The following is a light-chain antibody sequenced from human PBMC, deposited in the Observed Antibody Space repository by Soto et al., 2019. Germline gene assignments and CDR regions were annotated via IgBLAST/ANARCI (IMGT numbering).Light chain of an antibody. CDR1: SSDVGGYNY. CDR2: DVI. CDR3: CAYAGSTRYV. V-gene: IGLV2-11*01. Sequence: QSALTQPRSVSGSRRQSVTISCTGTSSDVGGYNYVSWYQQHPGKAPKVMIYDVIERPSGVPDRFSGSKSGNTASLTSSGLRAEDEAEYYCCAYAGSTRYVFGAGTKLTVL. J-gene: IGLJ1*01.